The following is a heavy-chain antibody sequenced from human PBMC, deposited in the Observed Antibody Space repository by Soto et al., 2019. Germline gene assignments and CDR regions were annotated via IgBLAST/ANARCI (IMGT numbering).Heavy chain of an antibody. V-gene: IGHV4-34*01. CDR2: IDHSGST. CDR1: GGSFSGYY. Sequence: ASETLSLTCGVNGGSFSGYYWNWIRQSPGKGLEWIGEIDHSGSTNYNPSLKSRVTISVDTSKNQFSLKLSSVTAADTAVYYCARAADDYTRGSWFDPWGQGTLVTVSS. D-gene: IGHD4-4*01. CDR3: ARAADDYTRGSWFDP. J-gene: IGHJ5*02.